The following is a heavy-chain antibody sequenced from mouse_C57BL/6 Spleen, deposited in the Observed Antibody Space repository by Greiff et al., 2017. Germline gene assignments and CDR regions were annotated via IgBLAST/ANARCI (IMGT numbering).Heavy chain of an antibody. CDR1: GYTFTSYW. CDR2: INPSNGGT. CDR3: ARGAPYYYGSRVDYFDY. V-gene: IGHV1-53*01. Sequence: QVQLKQPGTELVKPGASVKLSCKASGYTFTSYWMHWVKQKPGQGLEWIGNINPSNGGTNYNEKFKSKATLTVDKSSSTAYMPLSSLTSEDSAVYYCARGAPYYYGSRVDYFDYWGQGTTLTVSS. D-gene: IGHD1-1*01. J-gene: IGHJ2*01.